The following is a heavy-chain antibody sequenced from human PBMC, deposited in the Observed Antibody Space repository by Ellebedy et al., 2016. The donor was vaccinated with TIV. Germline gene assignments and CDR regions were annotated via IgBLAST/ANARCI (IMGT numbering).Heavy chain of an antibody. Sequence: GGSLRLSCAASGFTFSSYAMSWVRQAPGKGLEWVSAISGSGGSTYYADSVKGRFTISRDNSKNSVYLQMNSLKTEDDAFYYCVKDSGAAAGGDALAFWGQGAKVTLSS. J-gene: IGHJ3*01. D-gene: IGHD2-21*02. CDR3: VKDSGAAAGGDALAF. CDR2: ISGSGGST. CDR1: GFTFSSYA. V-gene: IGHV3-23*01.